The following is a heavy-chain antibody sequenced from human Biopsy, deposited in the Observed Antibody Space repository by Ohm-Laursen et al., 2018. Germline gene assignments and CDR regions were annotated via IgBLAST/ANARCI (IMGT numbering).Heavy chain of an antibody. D-gene: IGHD7-27*01. V-gene: IGHV4-59*08. CDR3: ARLWGGYHFHDMDV. CDR1: GGSISSYY. Sequence: SDTLSLTCTVSGGSISSYYWSWIRQPPGKGLECIGYIYYSGSTNYSPSLKSRVTMSVDTSKNQSSLKLSSVTAADTAVYYCARLWGGYHFHDMDVWGQGTTVTVSS. J-gene: IGHJ6*02. CDR2: IYYSGST.